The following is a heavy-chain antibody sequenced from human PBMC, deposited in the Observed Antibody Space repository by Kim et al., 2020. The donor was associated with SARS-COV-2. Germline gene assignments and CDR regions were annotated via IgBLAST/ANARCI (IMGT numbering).Heavy chain of an antibody. D-gene: IGHD3-10*01. CDR2: IYYSGST. CDR1: GGSISSGGYY. V-gene: IGHV4-31*03. Sequence: SETLSLTCTVSGGSISSGGYYWSWIRQHAGKGLEWIGYIYYSGSTYYNPSLKSRVTISVDTSKNQFSLKLSSVTAADTAVYYCARSAAAYGSGSYYYYGMDVWRQGTTVTVSS. CDR3: ARSAAAYGSGSYYYYGMDV. J-gene: IGHJ6*02.